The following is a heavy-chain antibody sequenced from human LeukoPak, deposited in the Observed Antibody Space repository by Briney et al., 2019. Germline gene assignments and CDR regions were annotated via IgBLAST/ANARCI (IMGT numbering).Heavy chain of an antibody. CDR1: GYSTSSGYY. D-gene: IGHD3-3*01. CDR2: IYHRGST. J-gene: IGHJ6*03. Sequence: PSETLSLTCTVSGYSTSSGYYWGWIRQPPGKGLEWIGSIYHRGSTYYNPSLQSRVTILVDTSKNQFSLKLNSVTAADTAVYYCARGPRITIFGVVTITPRYYYYYMDVWGKGTTVTVSS. V-gene: IGHV4-38-2*02. CDR3: ARGPRITIFGVVTITPRYYYYYMDV.